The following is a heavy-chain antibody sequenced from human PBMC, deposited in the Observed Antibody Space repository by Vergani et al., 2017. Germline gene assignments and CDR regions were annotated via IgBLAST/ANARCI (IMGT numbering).Heavy chain of an antibody. V-gene: IGHV3-30*02. CDR1: GFTLSNYD. CDR3: AKHFRGWGSDY. Sequence: QVQLVESGGGVVQRGGSLRLSCATSGFTLSNYDMQWIRQGPGKGLEFVAFIQFDGSNQYYADSVKGRFTLARDFSKNTLYLQINSLRTDATATYYCAKHFRGWGSDYWGQGTQVIVSS. D-gene: IGHD3-16*01. J-gene: IGHJ4*02. CDR2: IQFDGSNQ.